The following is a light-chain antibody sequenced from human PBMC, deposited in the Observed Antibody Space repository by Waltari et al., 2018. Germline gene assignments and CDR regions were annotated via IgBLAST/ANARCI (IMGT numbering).Light chain of an antibody. CDR2: GAS. CDR3: QRSYSS. CDR1: QNIANY. V-gene: IGKV1-39*01. J-gene: IGKJ1*01. Sequence: DIRLTQSPSSLSASVGDRVTVTRRASQNIANYLNRYQQKPGKSPKLMIYGASNLQDAVASRCSGSGFGTEFTLTISSLEPEDFATYYCQRSYSSFGQGTKVEIK.